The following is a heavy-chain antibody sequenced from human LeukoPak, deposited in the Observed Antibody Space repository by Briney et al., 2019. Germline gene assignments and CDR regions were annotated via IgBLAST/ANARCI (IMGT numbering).Heavy chain of an antibody. Sequence: SETLSLTCTVSGGSISSYYWSWIRQPPGKGLEWIGYIYYSGSTNYNPSLKSRVTISVDTSKNQFSLKLSSVTAADTAVYYCASSGYSYGYWDYYFGMDVWGQGATVTVSS. D-gene: IGHD5-18*01. J-gene: IGHJ6*02. CDR1: GGSISSYY. CDR3: ASSGYSYGYWDYYFGMDV. V-gene: IGHV4-59*08. CDR2: IYYSGST.